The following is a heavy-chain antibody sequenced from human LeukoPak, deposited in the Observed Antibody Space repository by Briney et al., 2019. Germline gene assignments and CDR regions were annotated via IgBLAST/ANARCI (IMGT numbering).Heavy chain of an antibody. CDR3: ARDKAPTGIVLTN. CDR2: IIPIFGTA. V-gene: IGHV1-69*01. Sequence: GSSVKVSCKASGGTFSSYAISWVRQAPGQGLEWMGGIIPIFGTANYAQKFQGRVTITADESTSTVYMELSSLRSEDTAVYYCARDKAPTGIVLTNWGQGTLVTVSS. D-gene: IGHD2-8*01. CDR1: GGTFSSYA. J-gene: IGHJ4*02.